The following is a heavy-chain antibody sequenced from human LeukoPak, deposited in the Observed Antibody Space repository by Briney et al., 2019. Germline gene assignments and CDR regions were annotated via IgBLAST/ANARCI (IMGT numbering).Heavy chain of an antibody. V-gene: IGHV4-59*01. Sequence: SEALSLTCTVSGGSISSYYWSWIRQPPGKGLEWIGYIYYSGSTNYNPSLKSRVTISVDTSKNQFSLKLSSVTAADTAVYYCARVSAATIDYWGQGTLVTVSS. J-gene: IGHJ4*02. CDR1: GGSISSYY. CDR3: ARVSAATIDY. CDR2: IYYSGST. D-gene: IGHD2-15*01.